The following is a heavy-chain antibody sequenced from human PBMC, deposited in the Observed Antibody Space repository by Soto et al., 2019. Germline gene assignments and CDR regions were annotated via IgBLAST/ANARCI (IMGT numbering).Heavy chain of an antibody. CDR3: ASGIQLWLRRINNGYSG. Sequence: SVKVSCKAPGGTFSTYSISWVRQAPGQGLEWMGGIIPMFGTANYAQRFQDRVTITAHESTNTVYMELSSLRSEDTAVYFCASGIQLWLRRINNGYSGWGQGTLVTVSS. CDR1: GGTFSTYS. D-gene: IGHD5-18*01. V-gene: IGHV1-69*13. J-gene: IGHJ4*02. CDR2: IIPMFGTA.